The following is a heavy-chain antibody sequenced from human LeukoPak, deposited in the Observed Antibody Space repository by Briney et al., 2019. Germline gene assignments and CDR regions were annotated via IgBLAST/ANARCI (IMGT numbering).Heavy chain of an antibody. Sequence: SETLSLTCTVSGGSISSSSYYWGWIRQPPGKGLEWIGSIYYSGSTYYNPSLKSRVTISVDTSKNQFSLKLSSVTAADTAVYYCAREGYGYYMDVWGKGTTVTVSS. J-gene: IGHJ6*03. CDR1: GGSISSSSYY. D-gene: IGHD5-12*01. CDR2: IYYSGST. CDR3: AREGYGYYMDV. V-gene: IGHV4-39*07.